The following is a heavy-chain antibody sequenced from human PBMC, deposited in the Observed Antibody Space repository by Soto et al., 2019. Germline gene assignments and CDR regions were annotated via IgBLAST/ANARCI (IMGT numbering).Heavy chain of an antibody. D-gene: IGHD3-9*01. CDR3: AAPSSLHWFFDY. Sequence: EVQLLESGGGLVQPGGSLRLSCAASGFTFSSYAMSWVRQAPGKGLEWVSGISGSGGSTYYADSVKGRFTISRDNSKNPFDGQKNRPKAQETAGYYWAAPSSLHWFFDYWGQGNLVNVSP. J-gene: IGHJ4*02. V-gene: IGHV3-23*01. CDR2: ISGSGGST. CDR1: GFTFSSYA.